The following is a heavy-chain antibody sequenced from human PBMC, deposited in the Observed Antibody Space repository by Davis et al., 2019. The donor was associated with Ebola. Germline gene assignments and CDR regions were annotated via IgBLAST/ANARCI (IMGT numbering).Heavy chain of an antibody. J-gene: IGHJ5*02. CDR3: AGDRPAAIRSVNWFDP. CDR1: GYTFTGYH. V-gene: IGHV1-2*02. Sequence: ASVKVSCKASGYTFTGYHMHWVRQAPGQGLEWMGWINPNSGGTNYAQKFQGRVTMTRDTSISTAYMELSRLRSDDTAVYYCAGDRPAAIRSVNWFDPWGQGTLVTVSS. D-gene: IGHD2-2*02. CDR2: INPNSGGT.